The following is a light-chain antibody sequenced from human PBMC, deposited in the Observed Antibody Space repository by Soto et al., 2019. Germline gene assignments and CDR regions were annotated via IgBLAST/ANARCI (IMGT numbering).Light chain of an antibody. CDR1: ISDIGGYNF. J-gene: IGLJ2*01. CDR3: ASYTRTTTLV. V-gene: IGLV2-14*01. Sequence: QSALTQPASVSGSPGQSITISCTGTISDIGGYNFVSWYQQHPGKAPKLMIYDVNNRPSGVSNRFSGSKSGNAASLTISGLQTEDEADYYCASYTRTTTLVFGGGTKVTVL. CDR2: DVN.